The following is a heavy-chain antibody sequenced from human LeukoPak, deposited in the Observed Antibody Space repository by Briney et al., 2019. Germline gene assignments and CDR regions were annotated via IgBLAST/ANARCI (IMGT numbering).Heavy chain of an antibody. V-gene: IGHV3-30*18. Sequence: GGSLRLSCAASGFTFSSYGMHWVRQAPGKGLEWVAVISYDGSNKYYADSVKGRFTISRDNSKNTLYLQMNSLRAEDTAVYYCAKGPMVRGVITHPVDYWGQGTLVTVSS. CDR1: GFTFSSYG. J-gene: IGHJ4*02. CDR3: AKGPMVRGVITHPVDY. D-gene: IGHD3-10*01. CDR2: ISYDGSNK.